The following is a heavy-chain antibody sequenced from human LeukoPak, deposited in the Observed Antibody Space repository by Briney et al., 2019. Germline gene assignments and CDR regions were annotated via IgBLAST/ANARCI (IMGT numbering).Heavy chain of an antibody. CDR2: IYSSGST. CDR1: GGSISDYF. CDR3: ARTRGNYYWEIHFDF. V-gene: IGHV4-4*07. J-gene: IGHJ4*02. D-gene: IGHD1-26*01. Sequence: PSETLSLTCTVSGGSISDYFWNWIRQPAGKGLEWIGRIYSSGSTHYNPSLKGRATMSVDTPKNHFSLKLSSVTAADTAVYYCARTRGNYYWEIHFDFWGRGILVTVSS.